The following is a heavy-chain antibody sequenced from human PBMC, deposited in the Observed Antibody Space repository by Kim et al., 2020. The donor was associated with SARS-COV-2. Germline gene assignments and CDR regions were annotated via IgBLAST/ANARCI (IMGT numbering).Heavy chain of an antibody. CDR3: ARDSSGSLGY. CDR2: ST. D-gene: IGHD6-19*01. J-gene: IGHJ4*02. Sequence: STYYNPSLKSRVTISVDTSKNQFSLKLSAVTAADTAVYYCARDSSGSLGYWGQGTLVTVSS. V-gene: IGHV4-31*02.